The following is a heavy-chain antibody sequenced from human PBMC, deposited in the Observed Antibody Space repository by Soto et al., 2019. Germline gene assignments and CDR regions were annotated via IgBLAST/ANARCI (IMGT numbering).Heavy chain of an antibody. CDR3: ARETYRGFYFDY. V-gene: IGHV3-74*01. D-gene: IGHD4-4*01. Sequence: EVQLLESGGGLVQPGGSLRLSCAASGFTFTDYWTHWVRQAPGKGLVWVSRINSDGSRTSYADSVTGRFTISRDNAKNTLYLQMNSLRVEDTALYYCARETYRGFYFDYWGQGTLVTVSS. CDR1: GFTFTDYW. CDR2: INSDGSRT. J-gene: IGHJ4*02.